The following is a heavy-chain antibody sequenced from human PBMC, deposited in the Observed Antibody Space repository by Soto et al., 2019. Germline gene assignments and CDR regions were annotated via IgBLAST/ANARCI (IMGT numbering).Heavy chain of an antibody. D-gene: IGHD2-2*01. CDR2: ISAFNGDT. CDR1: GYTSSSYG. Sequence: VQLLQSAGEVRTPGASVRVSCKAIGYTSSSYGISWVRQAPGQGLEWMGWISAFNGDTKYAKNFQGRVAITRDPSTDTAHMELRSLRSDDAAVYFCATKDDHQDEQPYYYGMDVWGQGTTVTVSS. V-gene: IGHV1-18*01. J-gene: IGHJ6*02. CDR3: ATKDDHQDEQPYYYGMDV.